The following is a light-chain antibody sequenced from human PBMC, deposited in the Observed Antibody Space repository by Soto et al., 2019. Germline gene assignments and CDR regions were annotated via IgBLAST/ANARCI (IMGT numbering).Light chain of an antibody. CDR1: SSHIGSNT. CDR2: SNN. CDR3: AAGDDSLNGRYV. Sequence: QSVLTQPPSASGTPGQRVIISCSGSSSHIGSNTVNWYQQLPGTAPKLLIYSNNQRPSGVPDRFSGSKSGTSASLAISGLQSEDEADYYCAAGDDSLNGRYVFGTGTKVTVL. V-gene: IGLV1-44*01. J-gene: IGLJ1*01.